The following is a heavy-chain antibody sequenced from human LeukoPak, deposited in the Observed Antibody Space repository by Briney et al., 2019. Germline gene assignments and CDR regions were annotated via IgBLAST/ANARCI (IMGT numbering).Heavy chain of an antibody. CDR2: IYSGGST. CDR1: GFTVSSNY. CDR3: ARGHYYYDSSGYSGYFDY. V-gene: IGHV3-66*01. J-gene: IGHJ4*02. D-gene: IGHD3-22*01. Sequence: GGSLRLSCAASGFTVSSNYMSWVRQAPGKGLEWVSVIYSGGSTYYADSVKGRFTIPRDNSKNTLYLQMNSLRAEDTAVYYCARGHYYYDSSGYSGYFDYWGQGTLVTVSS.